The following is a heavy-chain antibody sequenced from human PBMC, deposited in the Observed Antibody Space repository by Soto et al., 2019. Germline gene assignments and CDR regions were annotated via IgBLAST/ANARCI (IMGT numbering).Heavy chain of an antibody. Sequence: EVQLLESGGGLVQPGGSLRLSCAASGFTFSSYAMSWVRQAPGKGLEWVTAISGSGGGTYYADSVKGRLTISRDNSKNTLYLQMNSLRAEDTAIYYCAKGSPGSRPYYFDYWGQGNLVTVSS. CDR2: ISGSGGGT. D-gene: IGHD3-10*01. V-gene: IGHV3-23*01. CDR3: AKGSPGSRPYYFDY. CDR1: GFTFSSYA. J-gene: IGHJ4*02.